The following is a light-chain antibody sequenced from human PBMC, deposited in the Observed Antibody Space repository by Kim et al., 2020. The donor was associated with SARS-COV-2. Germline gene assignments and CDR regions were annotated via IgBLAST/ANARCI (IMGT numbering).Light chain of an antibody. J-gene: IGLJ3*02. V-gene: IGLV10-54*01. Sequence: QAGLPQPPSVSKGWRQTATLTCTGNSNNVGNQGAAWLQQHQGHPPKLLSYRNNNRPSGISERLSASRSGNTASLTITGLQPEDEADYYCSAWDSSLSAWVFGGGTQLTVL. CDR2: RNN. CDR3: SAWDSSLSAWV. CDR1: SNNVGNQG.